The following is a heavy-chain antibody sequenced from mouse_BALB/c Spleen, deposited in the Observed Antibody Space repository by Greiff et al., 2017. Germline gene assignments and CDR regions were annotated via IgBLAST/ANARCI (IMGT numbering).Heavy chain of an antibody. CDR2: IDPENGDT. Sequence: VQLQQSGAELVRSGASVKLSCTASGFNIKDYYMHWVKQRPEQGLEWIGWIDPENGDTEYAPKFQGKATMTADTSSNTAYLQLSSLTSEDTAVYYCNEMDYYGYGGDYWGQGTTLTVSS. J-gene: IGHJ2*01. CDR3: NEMDYYGYGGDY. D-gene: IGHD1-2*01. V-gene: IGHV14-4*02. CDR1: GFNIKDYY.